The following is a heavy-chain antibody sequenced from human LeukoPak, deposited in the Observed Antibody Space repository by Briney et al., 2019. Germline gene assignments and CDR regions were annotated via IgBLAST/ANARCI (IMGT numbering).Heavy chain of an antibody. Sequence: SETLSLTCAVSGYSISSGYYWGWIRQPPGKGLEWIGSIHHSGSTYYNPSLKSRVTISVDTSKNQFSLKLSSVTAADTAVYYCARDAIGPDYGDQAVVDYWGQGTLVTVSS. J-gene: IGHJ4*02. D-gene: IGHD4-17*01. CDR3: ARDAIGPDYGDQAVVDY. CDR1: GYSISSGYY. V-gene: IGHV4-38-2*02. CDR2: IHHSGST.